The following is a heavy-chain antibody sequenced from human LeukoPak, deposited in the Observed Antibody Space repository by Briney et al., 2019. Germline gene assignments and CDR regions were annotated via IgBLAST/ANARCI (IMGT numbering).Heavy chain of an antibody. J-gene: IGHJ4*02. V-gene: IGHV3-72*01. CDR1: GFTFSEHY. CDR3: ARGETATSRGPYFDY. Sequence: GGSLRLSCAASGFTFSEHYMDWVRQTPGKGLEWIGRTRNKANSYSTEYAVSVKGRFTISRDESKNSLYLQMSSLKTEDTAVYFCARGETATSRGPYFDYWGQGTLVTVSS. CDR2: TRNKANSYST. D-gene: IGHD5-24*01.